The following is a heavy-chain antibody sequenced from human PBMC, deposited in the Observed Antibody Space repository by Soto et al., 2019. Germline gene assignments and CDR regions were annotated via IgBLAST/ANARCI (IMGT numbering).Heavy chain of an antibody. D-gene: IGHD6-19*01. CDR2: INAGNGNT. J-gene: IGHJ4*02. CDR1: VYTFTSYA. Sequence: GASVTVSCKDSVYTFTSYAIHWVRQAPGQRLEWMGWINAGNGNTKYSQKFQGRVTITRDTSASTAYMELSSLRSEDTAVYYCARDLWQWLVDYWGQGTLVTVSS. CDR3: ARDLWQWLVDY. V-gene: IGHV1-3*01.